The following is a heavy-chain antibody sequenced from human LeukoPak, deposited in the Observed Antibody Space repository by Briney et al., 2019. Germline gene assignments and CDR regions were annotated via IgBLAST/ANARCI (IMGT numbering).Heavy chain of an antibody. J-gene: IGHJ3*02. CDR1: GFTFSSYA. V-gene: IGHV3-23*01. CDR3: ARDRKGIYYGSGSYSAFDI. CDR2: ISGSGGST. D-gene: IGHD3-10*01. Sequence: PGGSLRLSCAASGFTFSSYAMSWVRQAPGKGLEWVSAISGSGGSTYYADSVKGRFTISRDNAKNSLYLQMNSLRAEDTAVYYCARDRKGIYYGSGSYSAFDIWGQGTMVTVSS.